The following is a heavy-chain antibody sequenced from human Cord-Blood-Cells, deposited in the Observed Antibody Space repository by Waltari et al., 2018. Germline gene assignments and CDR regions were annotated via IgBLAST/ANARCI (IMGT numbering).Heavy chain of an antibody. CDR2: FDPEDGET. J-gene: IGHJ4*02. V-gene: IGHV1-24*01. Sequence: CKVSGYTLTELSMHWVRQAPGKGLEWMGGFDPEDGETIYAQKFQGRVTMTEDTSTDTAYMELSSLRSEDTAVYYCATAYRVGAATGFDYWGQGTLVTVSS. CDR3: ATAYRVGAATGFDY. D-gene: IGHD1-26*01. CDR1: GYTLTELS.